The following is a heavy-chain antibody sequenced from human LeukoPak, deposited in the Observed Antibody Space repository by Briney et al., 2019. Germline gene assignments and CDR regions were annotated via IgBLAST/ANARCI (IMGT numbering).Heavy chain of an antibody. CDR3: ARDSVISPVYMDV. Sequence: PSETLSLTCTVSGGSISSSSYYWGWIRQPPGKGLEWIGSIYYSGSTYYNPSLKSRVTISVDTSKNQFSLKLSSVTAADTAVYYRARDSVISPVYMDVWGKGTTVTVSS. V-gene: IGHV4-39*07. CDR1: GGSISSSSYY. CDR2: IYYSGST. J-gene: IGHJ6*03. D-gene: IGHD3-16*02.